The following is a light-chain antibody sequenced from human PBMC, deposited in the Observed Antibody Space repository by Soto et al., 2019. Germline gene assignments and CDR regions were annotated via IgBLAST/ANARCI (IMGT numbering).Light chain of an antibody. CDR3: KQRSHWPPIT. CDR2: DAS. J-gene: IGKJ4*01. CDR1: QSVSSY. V-gene: IGKV3-11*01. Sequence: EIVLTQSPATLSLSPGERATLSCRASQSVSSYLAWYQQKPGQAPRLLIYDASNRATGIPARFSGSRSGTDFTLTISSLEPEDFAGYYCKQRSHWPPITFGGGTKVEIK.